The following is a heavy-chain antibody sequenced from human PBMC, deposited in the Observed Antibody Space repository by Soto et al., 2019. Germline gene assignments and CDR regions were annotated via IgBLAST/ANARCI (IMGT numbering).Heavy chain of an antibody. CDR1: GYTFTIYY. V-gene: IGHV1-46*01. J-gene: IGHJ5*02. Sequence: QVQLVQSGAEVKKPGASVKVSCKASGYTFTIYYIHWVRQAPGQGLERMGIINPSVGRASYAQKFQDRVTKTRDTYTSTVYMEMRSLTSEDAAVYYCARTPGDNVISDSWRQGTLVTVSS. D-gene: IGHD2-21*01. CDR2: INPSVGRA. CDR3: ARTPGDNVISDS.